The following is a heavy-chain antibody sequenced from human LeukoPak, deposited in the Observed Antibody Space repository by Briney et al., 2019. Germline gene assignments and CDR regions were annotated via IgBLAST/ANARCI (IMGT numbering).Heavy chain of an antibody. CDR1: GGSFNAYY. CDR3: ARGLKFIQGPGYYYMDV. Sequence: SETLSLTCAVYGGSFNAYYWTWIRQAPGKGLEWIGEINHSGNTNYNPSLESRVTISADTSKNQFSLNLGSVTAADTAIYYCARGLKFIQGPGYYYMDVWGKGTTVTVSS. CDR2: INHSGNT. J-gene: IGHJ6*03. D-gene: IGHD3-16*02. V-gene: IGHV4-34*01.